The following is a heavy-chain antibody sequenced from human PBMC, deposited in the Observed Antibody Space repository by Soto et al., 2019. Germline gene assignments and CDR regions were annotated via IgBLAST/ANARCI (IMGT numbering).Heavy chain of an antibody. Sequence: QVQLVESGGGVVQPGRSLRLSCAASGFTFTSYAMHWVRQAPGRGLEWVAFISFDGSNKYYADSVKGRFTISRDNSKNTRYLQMNSLRAEDTAVYYGARDAVPSYFDYWGQGTLVTVSS. CDR2: ISFDGSNK. CDR3: ARDAVPSYFDY. J-gene: IGHJ4*02. CDR1: GFTFTSYA. V-gene: IGHV3-30*01.